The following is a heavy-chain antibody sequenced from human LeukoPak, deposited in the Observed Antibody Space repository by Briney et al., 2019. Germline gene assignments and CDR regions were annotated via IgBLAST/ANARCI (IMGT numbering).Heavy chain of an antibody. J-gene: IGHJ4*02. Sequence: GGSLRLSCAAPGFNFKTYAMNWVRQAPGKGLEWVSYISGDSVTIYYADSVRGRFTISRDNAKNSLYLQMNSLRAEDTAVYYCASGWLGVFDYWGQGTLVTVSS. CDR3: ASGWLGVFDY. D-gene: IGHD6-19*01. V-gene: IGHV3-48*01. CDR1: GFNFKTYA. CDR2: ISGDSVTI.